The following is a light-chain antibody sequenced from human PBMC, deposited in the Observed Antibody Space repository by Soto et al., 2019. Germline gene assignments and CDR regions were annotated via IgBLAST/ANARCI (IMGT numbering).Light chain of an antibody. CDR1: QGIGSW. J-gene: IGKJ1*01. Sequence: DIQMTQSPSSVSASVGDRVTITCRACQGIGSWLAWYQQKPGKAPKLLIYAASSLQSGVPSRFSGSGSGTDFTLTISSLQFEDFATYYCQQANSFPWTFGQGTKVEIK. CDR3: QQANSFPWT. V-gene: IGKV1-12*01. CDR2: AAS.